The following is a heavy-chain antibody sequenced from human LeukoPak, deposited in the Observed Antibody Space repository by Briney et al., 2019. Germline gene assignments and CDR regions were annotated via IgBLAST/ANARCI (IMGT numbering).Heavy chain of an antibody. Sequence: KPGASVKVSCKASGYTFTSYGISWVRQAPGQGLEWMGWISAYNGNTNYAQELQGRVTMTTDTSTSTAYMELRSLRSDDTAVYYCARDVYCSGGSCYPGYWGQGTLVTVSS. CDR1: GYTFTSYG. CDR3: ARDVYCSGGSCYPGY. J-gene: IGHJ4*02. D-gene: IGHD2-15*01. V-gene: IGHV1-18*01. CDR2: ISAYNGNT.